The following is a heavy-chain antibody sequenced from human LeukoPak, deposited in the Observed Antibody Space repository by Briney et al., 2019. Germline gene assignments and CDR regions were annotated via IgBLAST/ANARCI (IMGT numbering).Heavy chain of an antibody. J-gene: IGHJ4*02. CDR2: IGGSGGIT. D-gene: IGHD2-15*01. V-gene: IGHV3-23*01. CDR3: AARPGEVAVPFDY. Sequence: GGSLRLSCAASGFTFSTFAMTWVRQAPGKGLEWVSLIGGSGGITYYADSVNGRFTISRDNSKNTLYLQMHSLRAEDTAVYYCAARPGEVAVPFDYWGQGTLVTVSS. CDR1: GFTFSTFA.